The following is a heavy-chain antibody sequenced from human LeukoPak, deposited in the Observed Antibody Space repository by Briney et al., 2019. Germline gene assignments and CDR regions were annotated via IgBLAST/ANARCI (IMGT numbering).Heavy chain of an antibody. CDR3: ASGGYYDILTGYPPDYYYYYGMDV. V-gene: IGHV4-59*12. Sequence: SETLSLTCTVSSGSIRTSYCSWIRQPPGKGLEWIGYIYYSGSTNYNPSLKSRVTISVDTSKNQFSLKLSSVTAADTAVYYCASGGYYDILTGYPPDYYYYYGMDVWGQGTTVTVSS. J-gene: IGHJ6*02. CDR2: IYYSGST. D-gene: IGHD3-9*01. CDR1: SGSIRTSY.